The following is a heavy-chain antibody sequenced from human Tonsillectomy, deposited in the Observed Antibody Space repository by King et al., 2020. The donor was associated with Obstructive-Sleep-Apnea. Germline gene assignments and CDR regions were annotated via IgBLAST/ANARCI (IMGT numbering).Heavy chain of an antibody. CDR3: ASDAAAWIQLPNWFDP. D-gene: IGHD5-18*01. J-gene: IGHJ5*02. CDR2: ISSSGSTI. V-gene: IGHV3-48*04. Sequence: DVQLVESGGGLVQPGGSLRLSCAASGFTFTNFGMNWVRQTPGKGLEWISYISSSGSTIYYADSVKGRFSISRDNAKNSLFLQMNSLRAEDTAVYYCASDAAAWIQLPNWFDPWGQGTLVTVSS. CDR1: GFTFTNFG.